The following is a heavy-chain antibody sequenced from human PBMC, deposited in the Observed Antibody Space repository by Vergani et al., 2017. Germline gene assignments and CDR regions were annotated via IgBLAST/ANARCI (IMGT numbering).Heavy chain of an antibody. D-gene: IGHD4/OR15-4a*01. Sequence: QVQLVQSWAEVKKPGASVKVSCRASGYSFSSYDISWVRQATGQGLEWMGWMNPNSGTTGYAQKFQGRVTMTRNTSINTAYMELSRLSFEDAAVYYCARSTDYPDDYVSSDYFRRTLDVWGKGTTVTVS. CDR1: GYSFSSYD. CDR2: MNPNSGTT. J-gene: IGHJ6*03. V-gene: IGHV1-8*01. CDR3: ARSTDYPDDYVSSDYFRRTLDV.